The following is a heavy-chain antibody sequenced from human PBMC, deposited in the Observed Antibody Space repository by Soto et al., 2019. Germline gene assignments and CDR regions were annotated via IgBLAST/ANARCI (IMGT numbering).Heavy chain of an antibody. V-gene: IGHV1-69*13. CDR2: IIPIFGTA. CDR3: ARENGLGYDYGMDV. Sequence: ASVKVSCKASGGAFSSYAISWVRQAPGQGLEWMGGIIPIFGTANYAQKFQGRVTITADESTSTAYMELSSLRSEDTAVYYCARENGLGYDYGMDVWGQGTTVTVSS. J-gene: IGHJ6*02. D-gene: IGHD2-2*01. CDR1: GGAFSSYA.